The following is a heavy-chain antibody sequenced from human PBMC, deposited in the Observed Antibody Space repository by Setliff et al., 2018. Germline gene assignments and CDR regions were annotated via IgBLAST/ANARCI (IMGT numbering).Heavy chain of an antibody. CDR2: INNYNFNT. V-gene: IGHV1-18*01. J-gene: IGHJ1*01. D-gene: IGHD2-15*01. CDR3: SRLVRYCSSRTCQRASGDEY. Sequence: GASVKVSCKSSGFTFTDYGITWVRQVPGQGLEWMGWINNYNFNTQYAQKFQGRVTVTTDTSTTTAYMELRSLESDDTAVYYCSRLVRYCSSRTCQRASGDEYLGQGTLVTVSS. CDR1: GFTFTDYG.